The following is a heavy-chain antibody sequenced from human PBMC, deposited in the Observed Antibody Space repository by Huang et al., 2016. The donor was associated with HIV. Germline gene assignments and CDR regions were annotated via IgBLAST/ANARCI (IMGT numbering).Heavy chain of an antibody. Sequence: QVQLQQWGAGLLKPSETLSLTCAVYGGTFTNYYCTWIRQSPGKELEWIGEISITGTANYIPSLGSRVTLSVDPSKNQCSLKLTSVTTADTAVYFCARLPTAAILMGSFFDLWGRGNQVTVSS. J-gene: IGHJ4*01. V-gene: IGHV4-34*02. CDR3: ARLPTAAILMGSFFDL. CDR1: GGTFTNYY. D-gene: IGHD3-10*01. CDR2: ISITGTA.